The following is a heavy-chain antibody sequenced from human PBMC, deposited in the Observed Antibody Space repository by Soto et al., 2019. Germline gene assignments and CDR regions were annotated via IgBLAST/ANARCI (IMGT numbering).Heavy chain of an antibody. CDR2: ISGSGGST. V-gene: IGHV3-23*01. CDR1: GFTFSSYA. J-gene: IGHJ4*02. Sequence: QPGGSLRLSCAASGFTFSSYAMSWVRQAPGKGLEWVSAISGSGGSTYYADSVKGRFTISRDNYKNTLYLQMNSLRAEDTAVYYCAQLTFTVTKETDYWGQGTLVTVSS. D-gene: IGHD4-17*01. CDR3: AQLTFTVTKETDY.